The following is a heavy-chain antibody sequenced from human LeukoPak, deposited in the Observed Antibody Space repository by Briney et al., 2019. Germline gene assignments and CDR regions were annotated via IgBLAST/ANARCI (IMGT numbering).Heavy chain of an antibody. J-gene: IGHJ6*03. CDR2: IYYSGGT. D-gene: IGHD2-2*01. Sequence: ASETLSLTCTVSGGSISSYYWSWIRQPPGKGLEWIGYIYYSGGTNYNPSLKSRVTISVDTSKNQFSLKLSSVTAADTAVYYCARLKYQQLYTDVWGKGTRVPVSS. V-gene: IGHV4-59*08. CDR3: ARLKYQQLYTDV. CDR1: GGSISSYY.